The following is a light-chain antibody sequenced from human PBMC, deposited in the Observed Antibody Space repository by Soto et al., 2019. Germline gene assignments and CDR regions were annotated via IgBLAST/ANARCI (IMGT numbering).Light chain of an antibody. CDR1: SSNIGGNS. V-gene: IGLV1-51*01. CDR2: DDN. J-gene: IGLJ1*01. Sequence: QSVLTQPPSVSAAPGQKVTISCSGSSSNIGGNSVSWYQQLPGTAPKLLIYDDNKRPSGIPDRFSGSKSGTSATLGITGFQTGDDADHYCGSWDSSLSAYVFGTGTKVTV. CDR3: GSWDSSLSAYV.